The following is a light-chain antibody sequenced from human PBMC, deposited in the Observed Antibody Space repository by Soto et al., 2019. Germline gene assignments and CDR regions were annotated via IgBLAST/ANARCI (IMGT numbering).Light chain of an antibody. J-gene: IGLJ2*01. CDR1: SSNIGAGYD. Sequence: QSVLTQTPSVSGALGQKITMSCTGSSSNIGAGYDVHWYQQFPGAAPRLLIYADNNRPSGVPDRFSASKSGTSASLAITGLQGEDEANYYCQSYDTSLSGVIFGAGTKLTVL. V-gene: IGLV1-40*01. CDR3: QSYDTSLSGVI. CDR2: ADN.